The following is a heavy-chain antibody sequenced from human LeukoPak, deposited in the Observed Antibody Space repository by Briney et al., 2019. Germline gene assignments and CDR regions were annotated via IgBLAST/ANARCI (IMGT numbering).Heavy chain of an antibody. V-gene: IGHV3-21*01. CDR2: ISDSSGYI. D-gene: IGHD4-17*01. CDR1: GFTFSIYK. J-gene: IGHJ4*02. CDR3: ARDLYGGYAFDC. Sequence: GGSLRVSCAASGFTFSIYKMNWVRQARGKGLELVSSISDSSGYIYYADSVEGRFTISRDNAKNSLYLQMNSLRAEDTAVYSCARDLYGGYAFDCWGQGTLVTVSS.